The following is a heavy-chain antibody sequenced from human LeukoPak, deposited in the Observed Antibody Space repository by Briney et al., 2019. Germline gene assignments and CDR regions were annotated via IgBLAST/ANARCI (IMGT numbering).Heavy chain of an antibody. J-gene: IGHJ4*02. CDR2: INHSGST. CDR1: GGSISSSSYY. CDR3: AREPLSDYYGSGSYYY. Sequence: PSETLSLTCTVSGGSISSSSYYWGWIRQPPGKGLEWIVEINHSGSTNYNPSLKSRVTISVDTSKNQFSLKLSSVTAADTAVYYCAREPLSDYYGSGSYYYWGQGTLVTVSS. V-gene: IGHV4-39*07. D-gene: IGHD3-10*01.